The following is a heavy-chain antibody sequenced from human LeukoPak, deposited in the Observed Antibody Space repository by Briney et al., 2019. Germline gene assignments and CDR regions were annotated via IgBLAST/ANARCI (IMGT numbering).Heavy chain of an antibody. CDR1: GYTFRDFG. D-gene: IGHD3-3*01. Sequence: ASAKVSCKASGYTFRDFGISWVRQAPGQGLEWMGWITTYNGNTNYIRKLQGRVTMTTDTSTSTAYMELRSLRSDDTAVYYCARGPYYDSWSGAGYWGQGTLVTVSS. CDR3: ARGPYYDSWSGAGY. V-gene: IGHV1-18*01. CDR2: ITTYNGNT. J-gene: IGHJ4*02.